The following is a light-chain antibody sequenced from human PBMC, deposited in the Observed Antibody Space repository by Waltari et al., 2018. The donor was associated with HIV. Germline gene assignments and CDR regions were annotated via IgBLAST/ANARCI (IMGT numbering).Light chain of an antibody. CDR1: QGIPNN. Sequence: DIQLTQSPSFLSASVGDTVTITCRASQGIPNNVAWYQQKPGKAPKSLIYDASTLQSGVPSRFSGSVSWTEFTLTISSLQPEDFSTYYCQQVKSYPLTFGQGTRLEIK. CDR2: DAS. CDR3: QQVKSYPLT. V-gene: IGKV1-9*01. J-gene: IGKJ5*01.